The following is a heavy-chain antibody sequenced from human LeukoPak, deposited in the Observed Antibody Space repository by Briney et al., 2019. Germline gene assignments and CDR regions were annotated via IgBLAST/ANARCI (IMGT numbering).Heavy chain of an antibody. CDR2: ISYDGSNK. D-gene: IGHD6-19*01. Sequence: GGSLRLSCAAPGFTFSSYAMHWVRQAPGKGLEWVAVISYDGSNKYYADSVKGRFTISRDNAKNSLYLQMNSLRVEDTAVYYCARLEQWLTPYWGQGTLVTVSS. V-gene: IGHV3-30-3*01. CDR3: ARLEQWLTPY. J-gene: IGHJ4*02. CDR1: GFTFSSYA.